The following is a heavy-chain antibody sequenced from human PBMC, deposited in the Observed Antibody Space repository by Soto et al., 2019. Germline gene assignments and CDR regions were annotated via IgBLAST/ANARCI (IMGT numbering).Heavy chain of an antibody. Sequence: GGSLRLSCAASGFTFSSYAMSWVRQAPGKGLEWVSAISGSGGSTYYADSVKGRFTISRDNSKNTLYLQMNSLRAEDTAVYYYARSSTHTSCRLNYYYYGMDVWGQGTTVTVSS. V-gene: IGHV3-23*01. J-gene: IGHJ6*02. CDR3: ARSSTHTSCRLNYYYYGMDV. CDR2: ISGSGGST. D-gene: IGHD3-16*01. CDR1: GFTFSSYA.